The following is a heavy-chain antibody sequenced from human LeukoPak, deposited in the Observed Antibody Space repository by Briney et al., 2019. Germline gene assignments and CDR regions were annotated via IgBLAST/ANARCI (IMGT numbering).Heavy chain of an antibody. CDR2: ISSSSSTI. CDR3: ARGRSYYYYMDV. CDR1: GFTFSSYS. Sequence: GGSLRLSCAASGFTFSSYSLNWVRQAPGKGLDWVSYISSSSSTIYYADSVKGRFTISRDNAKNSLYLQMNSLRAEDTAVYYCARGRSYYYYMDVWGKGTTVTVSS. J-gene: IGHJ6*03. V-gene: IGHV3-48*01.